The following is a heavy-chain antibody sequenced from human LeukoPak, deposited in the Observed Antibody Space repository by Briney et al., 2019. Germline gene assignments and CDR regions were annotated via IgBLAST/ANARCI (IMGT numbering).Heavy chain of an antibody. CDR1: GYTFTSYA. J-gene: IGHJ6*04. D-gene: IGHD2-2*01. Sequence: GASVKVSCKASGYTFTSYAMHWVRQAPGQRLEWMGWINAGNGNTKYSQKFQGRVTITRHTSASTAYMELSSLRSEDTAVYYCARGTILCSSTSCYPPSYYYYGMDVWGKGTTVTVSS. CDR2: INAGNGNT. CDR3: ARGTILCSSTSCYPPSYYYYGMDV. V-gene: IGHV1-3*01.